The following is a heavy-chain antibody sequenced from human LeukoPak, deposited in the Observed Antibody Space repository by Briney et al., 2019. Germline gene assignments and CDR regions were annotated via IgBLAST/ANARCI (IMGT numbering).Heavy chain of an antibody. CDR1: GASVSSGSYY. J-gene: IGHJ4*02. D-gene: IGHD6-13*01. V-gene: IGHV4-61*01. CDR3: ARDETKPAAGLEY. Sequence: SETLSLTCTVSGASVSSGSYYWTWIRQPPGKGLEWIGYVYYSGTTNYNPSLKSRVTISIDLSKNQFSLKLSSVTAADTAIYYCARDETKPAAGLEYWGQGALVTVSS. CDR2: VYYSGTT.